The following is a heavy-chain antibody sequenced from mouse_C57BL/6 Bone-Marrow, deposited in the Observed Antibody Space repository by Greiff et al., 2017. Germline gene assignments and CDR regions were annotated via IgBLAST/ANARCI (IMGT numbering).Heavy chain of an antibody. CDR1: GFNIKDDY. CDR2: IDPENGDT. V-gene: IGHV14-4*01. D-gene: IGHD2-5*01. Sequence: VQLQQSGAELVRPGASVKLSCTASGFNIKDDYMHWVKQRPEQGLEWIGWIDPENGDTEYASKFQGKATITADPSSNTAYLQLSSLTSEDTAVYYCTVYSNYDYYFDYWGQGTTLTVSS. J-gene: IGHJ2*01. CDR3: TVYSNYDYYFDY.